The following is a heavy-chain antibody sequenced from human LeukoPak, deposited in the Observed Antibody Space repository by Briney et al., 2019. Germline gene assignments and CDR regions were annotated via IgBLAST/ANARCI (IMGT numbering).Heavy chain of an antibody. D-gene: IGHD3-10*01. J-gene: IGHJ6*02. V-gene: IGHV4-39*01. CDR3: AWRFSFGSGRYGMDV. Sequence: SETLSLTCTVSGVSVSNSNSYWGWIRQPPGKGLEWIGTISYSGYTLYNPSLKSRVTISINTSKNQFSLKLSSVTAADTAVYFCAWRFSFGSGRYGMDVWGQGTTVTVSS. CDR1: GVSVSNSNSY. CDR2: ISYSGYT.